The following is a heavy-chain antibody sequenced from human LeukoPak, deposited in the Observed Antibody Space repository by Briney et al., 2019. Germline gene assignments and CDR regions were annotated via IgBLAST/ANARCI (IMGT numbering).Heavy chain of an antibody. CDR1: GFTFNSSA. J-gene: IGHJ4*02. CDR3: AKDADWRPAAD. D-gene: IGHD2-2*01. Sequence: GGSLRLSCAASGFTFNSSAMSWVRQAPGKGLEWVSSITNSGDRTYYADAVRGQFTISRDNSKSTLFLQMRSLRVEDTAIYYCAKDADWRPAADWGQGTLVIVSS. V-gene: IGHV3-23*01. CDR2: ITNSGDRT.